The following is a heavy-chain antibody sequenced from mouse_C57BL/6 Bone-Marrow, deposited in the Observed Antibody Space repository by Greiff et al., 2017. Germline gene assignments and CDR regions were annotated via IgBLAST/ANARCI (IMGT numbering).Heavy chain of an antibody. CDR3: TAYNDYDSYYAMDY. D-gene: IGHD2-4*01. Sequence: EVKLEESGGGLVQPGGSMKLSCVASGFTFSNYWMNWVRQSPEKGLEWVAQIRLKSDNYATHYAVSVKGRFTISRDDSKSSVYLQMNNLRAEDTGIYYCTAYNDYDSYYAMDYWGQGTSVTVSS. V-gene: IGHV6-3*01. CDR2: IRLKSDNYAT. CDR1: GFTFSNYW. J-gene: IGHJ4*01.